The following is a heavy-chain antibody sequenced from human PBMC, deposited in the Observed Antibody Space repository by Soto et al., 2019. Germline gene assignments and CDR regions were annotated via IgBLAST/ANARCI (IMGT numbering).Heavy chain of an antibody. CDR3: ARESEDLTSNFDY. Sequence: GGSLRLSCAASGFIFTRYSMNWVRQAPGKGLEWVSSISSTTNYIYYGDSMKGRFTISRDNAKNSLYLEMNSLRAEDTAVYYCARESEDLTSNFDYWRQGTLVTVPS. CDR1: GFIFTRYS. V-gene: IGHV3-21*06. CDR2: ISSTTNYI. J-gene: IGHJ4*02.